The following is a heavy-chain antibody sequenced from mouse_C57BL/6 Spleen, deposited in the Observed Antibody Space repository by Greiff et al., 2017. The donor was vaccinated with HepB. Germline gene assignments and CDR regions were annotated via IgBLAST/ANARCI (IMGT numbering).Heavy chain of an antibody. V-gene: IGHV1-81*01. D-gene: IGHD2-3*01. J-gene: IGHJ1*03. CDR2: IYPRSGNT. CDR3: ARYDGSTTDWYFDV. Sequence: VKLMESGAELARPGASVKLSCKASGYTFTSYGISWVKQRTGQGLEWIGEIYPRSGNTYYNEKFKGKATLTADKSSSTAYMELRSLTSEDSAVYFCARYDGSTTDWYFDVWGTGTTVTVSS. CDR1: GYTFTSYG.